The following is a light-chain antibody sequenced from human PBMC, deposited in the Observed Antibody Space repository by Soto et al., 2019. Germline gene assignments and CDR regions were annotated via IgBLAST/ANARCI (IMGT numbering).Light chain of an antibody. Sequence: EILLTQSPGTLSLSPGETATLSCRASQSVISTYLASYQQRPGQSPRFIIYGGSTRATGFPDRFSGGGSGTDFTLTISRLEPEDSAVYYCHCQQFDSSRIYSFCQGTKLEI. J-gene: IGKJ2*03. CDR2: GGS. CDR3: QQFDSSRIYS. CDR1: QSVISTY. V-gene: IGKV3-20*01.